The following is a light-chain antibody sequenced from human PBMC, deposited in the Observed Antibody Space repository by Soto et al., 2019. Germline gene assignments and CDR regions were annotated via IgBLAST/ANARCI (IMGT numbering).Light chain of an antibody. CDR3: LVWDSIGDNYV. V-gene: IGLV3-21*02. Sequence: SYGLTQPPSVSVAPGETARITCGRNNIGSDTVHWYQQKPGQAPVVVVYDDSERPSGTPERISGSNSGDTATLTIRRVEAGDEADYYCLVWDSIGDNYVFGSGTKV. CDR1: NIGSDT. CDR2: DDS. J-gene: IGLJ1*01.